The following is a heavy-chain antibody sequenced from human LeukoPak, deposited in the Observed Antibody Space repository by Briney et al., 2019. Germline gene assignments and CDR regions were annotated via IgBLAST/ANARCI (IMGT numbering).Heavy chain of an antibody. Sequence: GRSLRLSCAASGFTFSSYGMPWVRQAPGKGLEWVAVIWYDGSNKYYADSVKGRFTISRDNSKNTLYLQMNSLRAEDTAVYYCARDRFSALPRSTFDYWGQGTLVTVSS. CDR2: IWYDGSNK. CDR3: ARDRFSALPRSTFDY. D-gene: IGHD3-3*01. V-gene: IGHV3-33*08. J-gene: IGHJ4*02. CDR1: GFTFSSYG.